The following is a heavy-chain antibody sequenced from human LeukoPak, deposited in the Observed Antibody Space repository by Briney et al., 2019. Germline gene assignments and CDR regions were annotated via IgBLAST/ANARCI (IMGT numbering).Heavy chain of an antibody. Sequence: PGGSLRLSCAASGFTFSSYWMSWVRQAPGKGLEWVANIKQDGSEKYYVDSVKDRFTISRDNAKNSLYLQMNSLRAEDTAVYYCARVPSVSSSSTSVIWYDSSGYLDAFDIWGQGTMVTVSS. V-gene: IGHV3-7*01. CDR3: ARVPSVSSSSTSVIWYDSSGYLDAFDI. J-gene: IGHJ3*02. CDR1: GFTFSSYW. CDR2: IKQDGSEK. D-gene: IGHD3-22*01.